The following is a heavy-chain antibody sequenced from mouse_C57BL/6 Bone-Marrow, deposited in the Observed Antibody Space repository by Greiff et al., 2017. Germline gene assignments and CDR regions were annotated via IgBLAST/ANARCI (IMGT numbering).Heavy chain of an antibody. D-gene: IGHD2-2*01. CDR2: IDPETGDT. CDR3: TTGGGYDDY. Sequence: VQLKQSGAELVRPGASVKLSCTASGFNIKDDYMHWVKQRPEQGLEWIGWIDPETGDTEYASKFQGKATIPADTSSNTAYLHLSSLTSEDPAVYYCTTGGGYDDYWGQGTTRTVSS. CDR1: GFNIKDDY. V-gene: IGHV14-4*01. J-gene: IGHJ2*01.